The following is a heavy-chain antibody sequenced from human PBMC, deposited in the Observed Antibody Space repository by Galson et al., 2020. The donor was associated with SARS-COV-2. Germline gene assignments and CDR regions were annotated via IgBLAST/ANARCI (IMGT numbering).Heavy chain of an antibody. Sequence: GESLKISCAASGFTFSSYSMNWVRQAPGKGLEWVSYISSSSSTIYYADSVKGRFTISRDNAKNSLYLQMNSLRAEDTAVYYCARASPGMDVWGQGTTVTVSS. CDR3: ARASPGMDV. D-gene: IGHD2-2*01. V-gene: IGHV3-48*04. CDR2: ISSSSSTI. CDR1: GFTFSSYS. J-gene: IGHJ6*02.